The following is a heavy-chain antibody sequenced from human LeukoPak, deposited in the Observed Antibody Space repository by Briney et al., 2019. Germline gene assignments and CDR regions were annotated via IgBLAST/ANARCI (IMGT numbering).Heavy chain of an antibody. J-gene: IGHJ4*02. CDR3: ARDGQLADFDY. CDR1: GFTFSSYE. D-gene: IGHD6-6*01. Sequence: PGGSLRLSCAASGFTFSSYEMNWVRQAPGKGLEWVSYMSSSGSTIYYADSVKGRFTISRDNAKNSLYLQMNSLRAEDTAVYYCARDGQLADFDYWGQGTLVIVSS. CDR2: MSSSGSTI. V-gene: IGHV3-48*03.